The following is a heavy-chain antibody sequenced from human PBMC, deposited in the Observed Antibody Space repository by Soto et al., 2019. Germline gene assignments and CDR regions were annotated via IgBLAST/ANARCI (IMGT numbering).Heavy chain of an antibody. V-gene: IGHV4-34*01. D-gene: IGHD1-26*01. CDR2: INHSGSA. CDR3: ARGLTSGSHYSGGWYYFDS. Sequence: SETLSLTCDVYGGSFSDYIWTWIRQTPGKGLQWIGQINHSGSANYNPSLKSRVTISVHTSSSQFSLELSSVTAADTAVYYCARGLTSGSHYSGGWYYFDSWGQGTQVT. J-gene: IGHJ4*02. CDR1: GGSFSDYI.